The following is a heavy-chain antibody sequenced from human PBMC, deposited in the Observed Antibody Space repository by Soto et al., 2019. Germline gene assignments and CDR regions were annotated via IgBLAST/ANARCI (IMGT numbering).Heavy chain of an antibody. CDR3: ARDRGFYFDY. Sequence: QVQLVQSGAEVKKPGASVKVSCKASGYTFTSYAIHWVRQAPGQRLEWMGWINGGNGNTKFSQKFQGRVIITRDTYASTAYMELRSLRSADTAVYYCARDRGFYFDYWGQGTLVTVSS. D-gene: IGHD3-10*01. CDR1: GYTFTSYA. CDR2: INGGNGNT. J-gene: IGHJ4*02. V-gene: IGHV1-3*01.